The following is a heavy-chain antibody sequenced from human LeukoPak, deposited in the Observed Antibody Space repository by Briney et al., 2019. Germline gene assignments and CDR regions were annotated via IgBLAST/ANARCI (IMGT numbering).Heavy chain of an antibody. D-gene: IGHD3-9*01. Sequence: SVTVSCKASGGTFISCAVNWVRQAPGQGLEWMGGIIPTFGTANYAQKFQGRVTITADESTSTAYMELSSLRSEDTAVYYCALQPRYFDWFLVWGQGTLVTVPS. CDR1: GGTFISCA. V-gene: IGHV1-69*13. J-gene: IGHJ4*02. CDR3: ALQPRYFDWFLV. CDR2: IIPTFGTA.